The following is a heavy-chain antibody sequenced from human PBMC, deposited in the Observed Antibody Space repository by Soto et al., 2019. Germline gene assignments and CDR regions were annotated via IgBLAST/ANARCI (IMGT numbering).Heavy chain of an antibody. D-gene: IGHD2-2*02. Sequence: SVKVSCKASGGTFSSYAISWVRQAPGQGLEWMGGIIPIFGTANYAQKFQGRVTITADESTSTAYMELSSLRSEDTAVYYCARGVRGHCSSTSCYTHLGYWGQGTLVTVSS. CDR1: GGTFSSYA. J-gene: IGHJ4*02. CDR3: ARGVRGHCSSTSCYTHLGY. CDR2: IIPIFGTA. V-gene: IGHV1-69*13.